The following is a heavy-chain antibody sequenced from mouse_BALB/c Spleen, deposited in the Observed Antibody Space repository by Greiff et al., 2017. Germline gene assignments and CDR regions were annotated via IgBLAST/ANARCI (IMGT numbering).Heavy chain of an antibody. J-gene: IGHJ4*01. CDR1: GYTFTSYW. CDR2: INPSTGYT. V-gene: IGHV1-7*01. Sequence: VQLQQSWAELAKPGASVKMSCKASGYTFTSYWMHWVKQRPGQGLEWIGYINPSTGYTEYNQKFKDKATLTADKSSSTAYMQLSSLTSEDSAVYYCARSGGNYDAMDYWGQGTSVTVSS. CDR3: ARSGGNYDAMDY. D-gene: IGHD2-1*01.